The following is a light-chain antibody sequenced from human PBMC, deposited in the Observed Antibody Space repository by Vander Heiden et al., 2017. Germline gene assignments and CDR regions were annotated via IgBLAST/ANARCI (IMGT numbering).Light chain of an antibody. CDR2: DVS. CDR3: SSYTSSSTVV. CDR1: SSDVGGYNF. J-gene: IGLJ2*01. Sequence: QSALTQPASGSGSPGQSITISCTGSSSDVGGYNFVSWYQQYPGKAPTLMIFDVSARPSGVSDRFSGSKSGNTASLTISGLRTDDEADYYCSSYTSSSTVVFGGGTRLTVL. V-gene: IGLV2-14*03.